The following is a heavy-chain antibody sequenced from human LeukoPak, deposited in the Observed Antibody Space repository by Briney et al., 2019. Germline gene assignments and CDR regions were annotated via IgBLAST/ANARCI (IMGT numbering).Heavy chain of an antibody. V-gene: IGHV3-11*06. D-gene: IGHD3-10*01. CDR2: ISSSSGYT. J-gene: IGHJ5*02. CDR1: GFTFSDYY. Sequence: PGGSLRLSCAASGFTFSDYYMSWIRQAPGKGLEWGSYISSSSGYTNYADSVKGRFTISRDNAKNSLYLQMNSLRAEETAVYYCASHYYGSGSSVNWFDTWGQGALVSVSS. CDR3: ASHYYGSGSSVNWFDT.